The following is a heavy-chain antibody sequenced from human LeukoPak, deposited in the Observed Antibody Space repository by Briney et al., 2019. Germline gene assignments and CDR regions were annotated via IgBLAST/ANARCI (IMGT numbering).Heavy chain of an antibody. V-gene: IGHV3-23*01. CDR1: GFTFSSYA. J-gene: IGHJ4*02. CDR3: AKDRTGSGTPYYFDH. CDR2: ISGSGGST. D-gene: IGHD3-10*01. Sequence: GGSLRLSCAASGFTFSSYAMSWVRQAPGKGLEWVSTISGSGGSTYYADSVKGRFTISRDNSKNTLYLQMNSLRAEDTAVYYCAKDRTGSGTPYYFDHWGQGTLVTVSS.